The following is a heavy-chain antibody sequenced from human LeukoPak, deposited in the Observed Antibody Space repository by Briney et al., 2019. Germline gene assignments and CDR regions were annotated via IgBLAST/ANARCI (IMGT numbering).Heavy chain of an antibody. CDR2: IKQDGSEK. V-gene: IGHV3-7*01. J-gene: IGHJ4*02. CDR1: GFTFSSYW. CDR3: ARDYRRDFCSGYYFDY. Sequence: GGSLRLSCAASGFTFSSYWMSWVRQAPGKGLEWVANIKQDGSEKYYVDSVKGRFTISRDNAKNSLYLQMNSLRAEDTAVYYCARDYRRDFCSGYYFDYWGQGTLVTVSS. D-gene: IGHD3-3*01.